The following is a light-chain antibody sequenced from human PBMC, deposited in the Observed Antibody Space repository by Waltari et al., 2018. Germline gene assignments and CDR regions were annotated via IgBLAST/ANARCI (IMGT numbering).Light chain of an antibody. CDR1: EFISSY. J-gene: IGKJ1*01. CDR2: AAT. CDR3: HQSYIAPQT. V-gene: IGKV1-39*01. Sequence: DIQMTQSPSSLSASVGDRVTITCRSSEFISSYLHWYQQKPGQAPNLLIYAATSLQSGVPSRFSGSGAGTHFTLTISSLQPEDFATYYCHQSYIAPQTFGQGTKVVIK.